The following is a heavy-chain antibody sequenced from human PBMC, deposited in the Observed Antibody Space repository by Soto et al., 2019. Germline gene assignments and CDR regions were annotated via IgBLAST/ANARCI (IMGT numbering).Heavy chain of an antibody. CDR2: ISYDGSNK. CDR3: ATEVIAARHPRPHFDY. Sequence: GGSLRLSCAASGFTFSSYGMHWVRQAPGKGLEWVAVISYDGSNKYYADSVKGRFTISRDNSKSTLYLQMNSLRAEDTAVYYCATEVIAARHPRPHFDYWGQGTLVTVSS. V-gene: IGHV3-30*03. J-gene: IGHJ4*02. CDR1: GFTFSSYG. D-gene: IGHD6-6*01.